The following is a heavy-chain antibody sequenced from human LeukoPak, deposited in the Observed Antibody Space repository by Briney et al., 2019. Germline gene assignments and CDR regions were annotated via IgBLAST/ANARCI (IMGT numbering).Heavy chain of an antibody. CDR2: INWNGGST. Sequence: GSLRLSCAASGFIFDENGMSWVRQAPGKGLEWVSGINWNGGSTGYADSVKGRFTISRDNAKNSLYLQMNSLRAEDTALYYCGRGYYYYYMDVWGKGTTVTISS. CDR3: GRGYYYYYMDV. CDR1: GFIFDENG. J-gene: IGHJ6*03. V-gene: IGHV3-20*04.